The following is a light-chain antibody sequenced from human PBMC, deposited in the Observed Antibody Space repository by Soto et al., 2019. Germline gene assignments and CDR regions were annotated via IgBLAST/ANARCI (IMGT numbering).Light chain of an antibody. Sequence: QSVLTQPPSGSGAPGQTVSISCSVSRSNVVAPYDVNWFRQVPGTAPRLLIYGNNNRPSGVPDRFSGSKSVTSASLGITGLQAEDEADYYCQSYDSSLSGYVFGTGTKVTLL. CDR3: QSYDSSLSGYV. CDR2: GNN. CDR1: RSNVVAPYD. J-gene: IGLJ1*01. V-gene: IGLV1-40*01.